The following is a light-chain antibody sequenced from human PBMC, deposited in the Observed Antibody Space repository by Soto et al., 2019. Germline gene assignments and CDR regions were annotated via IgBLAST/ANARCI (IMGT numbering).Light chain of an antibody. Sequence: QSALTQPASVSGSPGQSITISCTGTNGDVGSYDLVSWYQRYPGEAPKLIIYEVNKRPSGVPDRFSGSKSGTSASLAITGLQAEDEADYYCLSYDSSLSAFYVFGTGTKLTVL. CDR3: LSYDSSLSAFYV. J-gene: IGLJ1*01. CDR2: EVN. CDR1: NGDVGSYDL. V-gene: IGLV2-14*02.